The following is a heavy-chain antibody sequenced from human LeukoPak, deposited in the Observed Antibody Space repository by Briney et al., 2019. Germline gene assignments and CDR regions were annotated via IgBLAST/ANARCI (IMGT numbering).Heavy chain of an antibody. CDR2: IKGDETEK. Sequence: GRSLRLSRAASGFTFSDFGMNWVRQAPGKGLEWVAFIKGDETEKHYVDSLKGRFTIPRDNAENSLSLQLNSLTVEDTAVYFCARGRFFYGWGINVWGQGTTVIVSS. D-gene: IGHD2/OR15-2a*01. V-gene: IGHV3-7*01. CDR3: ARGRFFYGWGINV. J-gene: IGHJ6*02. CDR1: GFTFSDFG.